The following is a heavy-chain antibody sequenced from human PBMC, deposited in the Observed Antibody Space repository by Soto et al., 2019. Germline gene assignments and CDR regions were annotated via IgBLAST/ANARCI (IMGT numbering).Heavy chain of an antibody. D-gene: IGHD3-9*01. V-gene: IGHV3-7*03. Sequence: VQLVESGGGLVQPGGSLRLSCAASGFTFSDDWMSWVRQAPGKGLEWVATIKQDGSEKYYVDSVKGRFTVSRDNAKNSLYLQMNSLRAEDTAVYYCARGDYFDRRFDFWGQGALVSVSS. J-gene: IGHJ4*02. CDR2: IKQDGSEK. CDR1: GFTFSDDW. CDR3: ARGDYFDRRFDF.